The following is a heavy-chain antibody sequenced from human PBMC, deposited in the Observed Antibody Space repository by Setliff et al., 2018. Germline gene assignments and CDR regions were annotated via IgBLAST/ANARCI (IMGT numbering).Heavy chain of an antibody. CDR3: ARRSSSGNGFDY. CDR2: INPNSGGT. Sequence: ASVKVSCKASGYTFTGYYMHWVRQAPGQGLEWMGWINPNSGGTSYAQKFQGRVTMTRDTSTSTVYMELSSLRSEDTAVYYCARRSSSGNGFDYWGQGTQVTVSS. J-gene: IGHJ4*02. V-gene: IGHV1-2*02. CDR1: GYTFTGYY. D-gene: IGHD6-13*01.